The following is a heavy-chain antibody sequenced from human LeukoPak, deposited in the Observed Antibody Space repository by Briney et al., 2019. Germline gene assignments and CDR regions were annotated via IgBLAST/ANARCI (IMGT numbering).Heavy chain of an antibody. CDR2: ISSSSSTI. J-gene: IGHJ4*02. Sequence: GGSLRLSCAASGFTFSSYAMSWVRQAPGKGLEWVSYISSSSSTIYYADSVKGRFTISRDNAKNSLYVQMNSLRDEDTAVYYCARDGGYYDSTPGYWGQGTLVTVSS. CDR1: GFTFSSYA. D-gene: IGHD3-22*01. CDR3: ARDGGYYDSTPGY. V-gene: IGHV3-48*02.